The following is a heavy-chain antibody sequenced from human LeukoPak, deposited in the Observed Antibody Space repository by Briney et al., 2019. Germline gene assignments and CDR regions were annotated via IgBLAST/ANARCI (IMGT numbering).Heavy chain of an antibody. J-gene: IGHJ4*02. D-gene: IGHD3-3*01. CDR2: INPNSGGT. CDR3: ARYYDFWSGYGD. CDR1: GYTFTGYY. V-gene: IGHV1-2*02. Sequence: ASVKVSCKAYGYTFTGYYMHLVRQAPGQGLEWMGWINPNSGGTNYAQKFQGRVTMTRDTSISTAYMELSRLRSDDTAVYYCARYYDFWSGYGDWGQGTLVTVSS.